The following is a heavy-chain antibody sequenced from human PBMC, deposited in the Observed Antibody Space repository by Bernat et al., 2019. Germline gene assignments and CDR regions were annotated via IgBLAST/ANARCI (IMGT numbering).Heavy chain of an antibody. Sequence: EVQLVESGGGLVQPGGSLRLSCAASGFTFSSYAMSWVRQAPGKGLEWVSAISGSGGSTYYADSVKGRFTISRDNSKNTLYLQMNSLRAEDTAVYYCARGVCSGGSCYYDESPYYYYYYMDVWGKGTTVTVSS. D-gene: IGHD2-15*01. V-gene: IGHV3-23*04. J-gene: IGHJ6*03. CDR1: GFTFSSYA. CDR3: ARGVCSGGSCYYDESPYYYYYYMDV. CDR2: ISGSGGST.